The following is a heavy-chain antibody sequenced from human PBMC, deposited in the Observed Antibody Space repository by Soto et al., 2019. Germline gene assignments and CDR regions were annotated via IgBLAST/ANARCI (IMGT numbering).Heavy chain of an antibody. CDR2: ISAYNGNT. J-gene: IGHJ4*02. Sequence: GASVKVSCKASGYTFTSYGISWVRQAPGQGLEWMGWISAYNGNTNYAQKLQGRVTMTTDTSTSTAYMELRSLRSDDTAVYYCARAATNILTGYYKYYFDYWGQGTLVTVSS. D-gene: IGHD3-9*01. V-gene: IGHV1-18*01. CDR3: ARAATNILTGYYKYYFDY. CDR1: GYTFTSYG.